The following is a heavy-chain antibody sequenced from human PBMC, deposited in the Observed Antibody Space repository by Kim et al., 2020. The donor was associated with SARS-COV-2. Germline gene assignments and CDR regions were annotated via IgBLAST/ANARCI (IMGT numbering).Heavy chain of an antibody. CDR3: AIGYCSGGSCYLADY. D-gene: IGHD2-15*01. Sequence: PSLKSRVTISVDTSKNQFSLKLSSVTAADTAVYYCAIGYCSGGSCYLADYWGQGTLVTVSS. V-gene: IGHV4-31*02. J-gene: IGHJ4*02.